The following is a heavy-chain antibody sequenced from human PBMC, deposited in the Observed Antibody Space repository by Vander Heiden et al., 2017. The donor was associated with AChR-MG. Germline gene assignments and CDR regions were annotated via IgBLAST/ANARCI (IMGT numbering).Heavy chain of an antibody. J-gene: IGHJ5*02. CDR1: GFPFSSYA. CDR2: IWYDGSNK. V-gene: IGHV3-33*01. CDR3: AREYCSSTSCYSVSWFDP. Sequence: QVQLVESGGGVVQPGRSLTLSCAASGFPFSSYAMHGVRQAPGKGLEWVAVIWYDGSNKYYADSVKGRFTISRDNSKNTLYLQMNSLRAEDTAVYYCAREYCSSTSCYSVSWFDPWGQGTLVTVSS. D-gene: IGHD2-2*01.